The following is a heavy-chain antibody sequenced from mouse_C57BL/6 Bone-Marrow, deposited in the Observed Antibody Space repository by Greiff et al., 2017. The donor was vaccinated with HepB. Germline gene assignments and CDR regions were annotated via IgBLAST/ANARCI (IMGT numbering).Heavy chain of an antibody. CDR3: AIYYDYDVAWFAY. Sequence: VQLQQPGTELVKPGASVKLSCKASGYTFTSYWMHWVKQRPGQGLEWIGNINPSNGGTNYNEKFKGKATFTADTSSNTAYMQLSSLTTEDSAIYYCAIYYDYDVAWFAYWGQGTLVTVSA. D-gene: IGHD2-4*01. CDR2: INPSNGGT. J-gene: IGHJ3*01. CDR1: GYTFTSYW. V-gene: IGHV1-53*01.